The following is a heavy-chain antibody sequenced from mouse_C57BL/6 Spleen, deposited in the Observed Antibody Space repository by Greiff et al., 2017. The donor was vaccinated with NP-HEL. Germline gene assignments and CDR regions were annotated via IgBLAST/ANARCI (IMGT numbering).Heavy chain of an antibody. Sequence: DVKLVESEGGLVQPGSSMKLSCTASGFTFSDYYMAWVRQVPEKGLEWVANINYDGSSTYYLDSLKSRFIISRDNAKNILYLQMSSLKSEDTATYYCARDRYYDYDGAMDYWGQGTSVTVSS. D-gene: IGHD2-4*01. V-gene: IGHV5-16*01. J-gene: IGHJ4*01. CDR2: INYDGSST. CDR1: GFTFSDYY. CDR3: ARDRYYDYDGAMDY.